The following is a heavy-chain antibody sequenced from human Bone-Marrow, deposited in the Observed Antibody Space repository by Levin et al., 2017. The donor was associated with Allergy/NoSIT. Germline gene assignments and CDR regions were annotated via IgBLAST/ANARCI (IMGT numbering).Heavy chain of an antibody. CDR2: ISYDGSSK. Sequence: GGSLRLSCAASGFTFSDYGMHWVRQAPGKGLEWVAVISYDGSSKYDAVSVRGRFTISRDSSGNTLSLQMNSLRVEDTAIYYCARDLTFRYRGTYYYAMDVWGQGTAVTVSS. D-gene: IGHD3-16*02. V-gene: IGHV3-30*03. CDR3: ARDLTFRYRGTYYYAMDV. J-gene: IGHJ6*02. CDR1: GFTFSDYG.